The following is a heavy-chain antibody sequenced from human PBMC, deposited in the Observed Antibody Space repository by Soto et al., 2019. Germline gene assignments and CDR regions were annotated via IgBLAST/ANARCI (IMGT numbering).Heavy chain of an antibody. CDR1: GGTFSSYA. V-gene: IGHV1-69*13. D-gene: IGHD3-3*01. CDR2: IIPIFGTA. CDR3: AGHAYDFWSGFTWFDP. J-gene: IGHJ5*02. Sequence: SVKVSCKASGGTFSSYAISWVRQASGQGLEWMGGIIPIFGTANYAQKFQGRVTITADESTSTAYMELSSLRSEDTAVYYCAGHAYDFWSGFTWFDPWGQGTLVTVSS.